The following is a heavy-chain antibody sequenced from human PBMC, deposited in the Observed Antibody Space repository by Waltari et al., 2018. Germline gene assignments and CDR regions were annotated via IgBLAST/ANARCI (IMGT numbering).Heavy chain of an antibody. D-gene: IGHD6-6*01. CDR3: AKDMTRYSSSSDFDH. CDR1: GLSFKHDD. Sequence: EVQLLGSGGGLVQRGGWLTLSCAACGLSFKHDDWSWVRQGPGKGLEWVSGINDNGESTYYADFVKGRITISRDNSKNTLYLRMHSLRAEDTALYYCAKDMTRYSSSSDFDHWGQGTLVTVSS. J-gene: IGHJ4*02. CDR2: INDNGEST. V-gene: IGHV3-23*01.